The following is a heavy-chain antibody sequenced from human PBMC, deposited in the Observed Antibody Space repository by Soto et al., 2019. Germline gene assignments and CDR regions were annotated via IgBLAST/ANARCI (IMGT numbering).Heavy chain of an antibody. Sequence: QIQLVQSGAEVKKPGSSVKVSCKASGGTFSSYIFTWMRQAPGQGLEWMGGIIPLFGTTKYAVNFQGRVTLTADESTSTAYMEVTGLRSEDPAVYYCATGGISMSTGALNDMDVWGQGTTVIVS. CDR3: ATGGISMSTGALNDMDV. D-gene: IGHD1-26*01. CDR2: IIPLFGTT. V-gene: IGHV1-69*12. CDR1: GGTFSSYI. J-gene: IGHJ6*02.